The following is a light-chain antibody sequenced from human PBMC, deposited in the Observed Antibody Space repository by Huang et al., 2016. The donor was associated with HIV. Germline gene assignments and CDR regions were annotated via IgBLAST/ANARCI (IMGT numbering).Light chain of an antibody. V-gene: IGKV3-11*01. Sequence: EIVLTQSPATLSLSPGERAILSCRASQTISNYLAWYQQKPGQAPRLRIYAASNRATGIPVRFSGSGSGTDFTLTISSLEPEDVGVYYCQQRTNYPLTFGGGTKVDIK. J-gene: IGKJ4*01. CDR1: QTISNY. CDR3: QQRTNYPLT. CDR2: AAS.